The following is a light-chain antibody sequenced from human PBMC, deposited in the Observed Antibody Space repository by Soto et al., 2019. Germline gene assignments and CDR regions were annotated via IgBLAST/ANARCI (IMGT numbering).Light chain of an antibody. J-gene: IGKJ1*01. V-gene: IGKV3-15*01. CDR3: QHYNSYSEA. CDR2: GAS. Sequence: EIVMTQSPATLSVSPGERATLSCRASQSVTSNLGWYQQKPGQAPRLLIYGASTRATGIPARFSGSGSGTEFTLTISSLQPDDFATYYCQHYNSYSEAFGQGTKVDIK. CDR1: QSVTSN.